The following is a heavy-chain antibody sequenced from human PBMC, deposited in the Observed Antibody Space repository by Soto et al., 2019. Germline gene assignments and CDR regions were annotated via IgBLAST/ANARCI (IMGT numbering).Heavy chain of an antibody. J-gene: IGHJ3*02. CDR1: GGTFSSYA. CDR3: ARDQLVIVGTPTRVDI. D-gene: IGHD3-22*01. V-gene: IGHV1-69*12. Sequence: QVQLVQSGAEVKKPGSSVKVSCKASGGTFSSYAISWVRQAPGQGLEWMGGIIPIFGTANYAQKFQGRVTITADESTSTAYLELRRLRSDDTALYYCARDQLVIVGTPTRVDIWGQGTRVTGSS. CDR2: IIPIFGTA.